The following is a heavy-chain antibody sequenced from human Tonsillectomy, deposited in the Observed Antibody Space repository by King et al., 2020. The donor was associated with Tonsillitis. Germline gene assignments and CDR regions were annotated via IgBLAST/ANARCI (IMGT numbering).Heavy chain of an antibody. CDR1: GHTFNGHY. CDR3: ARGVSVVAALSSGWFDP. CDR2: INPNRDDT. Sequence: QLVQSGAEVKKPGASVKVSCQASGHTFNGHYIHWMRQAPGQGLEWMGWINPNRDDTNYARKFRGRVTMTGGTSTTTVYMELSSLKSDDTAVYYCARGVSVVAALSSGWFDPWGQGTLVTVSS. J-gene: IGHJ5*02. D-gene: IGHD2-15*01. V-gene: IGHV1-2*02.